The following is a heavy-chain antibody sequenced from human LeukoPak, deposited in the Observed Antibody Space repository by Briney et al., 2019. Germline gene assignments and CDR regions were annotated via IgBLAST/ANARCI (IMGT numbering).Heavy chain of an antibody. CDR1: GYTFTTYA. J-gene: IGHJ4*02. D-gene: IGHD3-9*01. Sequence: AASVKVSCKASGYTFTTYALNWVRQAPGQGLEWLGLISTYNGHTMYAQKVQGRVTLTMDTSTSTAYLELSSLRFDDTAVYYCARDLRATLITGSGYWGQGTLVTVSS. CDR2: ISTYNGHT. V-gene: IGHV1-18*01. CDR3: ARDLRATLITGSGY.